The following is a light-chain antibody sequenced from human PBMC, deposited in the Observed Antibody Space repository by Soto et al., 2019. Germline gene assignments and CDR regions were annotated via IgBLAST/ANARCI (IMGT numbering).Light chain of an antibody. CDR3: QTWGTGLLV. V-gene: IGLV4-69*01. Sequence: VLTQSPSASASLGASVKLTCTLSSGHSSYAIAWHQQQPEKGPRYLMKLNSDGSHSKGDGIPDRLSGSSSGAERYLTISSLQSEDEADYYCQTWGTGLLVFGGGTKLTVL. CDR1: SGHSSYA. J-gene: IGLJ3*02. CDR2: LNSDGSH.